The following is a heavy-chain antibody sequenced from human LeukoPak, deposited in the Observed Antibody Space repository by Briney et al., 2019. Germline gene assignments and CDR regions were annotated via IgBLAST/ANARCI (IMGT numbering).Heavy chain of an antibody. CDR2: ISSSSYI. V-gene: IGHV3-21*01. CDR3: ARFLNRGVYYSSMDV. Sequence: GGSLRLSCAASGFTFSSYSMTWVRQAPGKGLEWVSSISSSSYIYYADSVKGRFTISRDNAKDSLYLQMNSLRAEDTAVYYCARFLNRGVYYSSMDVWGKGTTVTVSS. D-gene: IGHD2-8*01. J-gene: IGHJ6*03. CDR1: GFTFSSYS.